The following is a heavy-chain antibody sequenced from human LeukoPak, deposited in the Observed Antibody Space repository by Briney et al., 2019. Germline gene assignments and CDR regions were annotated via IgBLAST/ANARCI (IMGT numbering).Heavy chain of an antibody. CDR1: GGTFSGYY. CDR2: IYYSGST. J-gene: IGHJ6*03. CDR3: ARLILYFYYYMDV. V-gene: IGHV4-34*01. Sequence: SETLSLTCAVYGGTFSGYYWSWIRQPPGKGLEWIGSIYYSGSTFYNPSLKSRVTISVDTSKNQFSLKLSSVTAADTAVYYCARLILYFYYYMDVWGKGTTVTVSS.